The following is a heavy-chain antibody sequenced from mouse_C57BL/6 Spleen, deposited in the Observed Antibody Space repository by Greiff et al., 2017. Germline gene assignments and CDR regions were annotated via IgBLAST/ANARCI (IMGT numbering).Heavy chain of an antibody. Sequence: QVQLKQSGPELVKPGASVKISCKASGYAFSSSWMNWVKQRPGKGLEWIGRIYPGDGDTNYNEKCKGKATLTADKSSSPAYMQLSSLTSEDSAVYFCAHITTVVARNWYFDVWGTGTTVTVSS. CDR3: AHITTVVARNWYFDV. CDR2: IYPGDGDT. CDR1: GYAFSSSW. J-gene: IGHJ1*03. D-gene: IGHD1-1*01. V-gene: IGHV1-82*01.